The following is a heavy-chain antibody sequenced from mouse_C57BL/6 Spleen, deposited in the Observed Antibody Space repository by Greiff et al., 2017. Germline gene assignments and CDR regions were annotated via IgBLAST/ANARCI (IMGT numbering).Heavy chain of an antibody. Sequence: VQLQQSGPELVKPGASVKIPCKASGYTFTDYNMDWVKQSHGKSLEWIGDINPNNGGTIYNQKFKGKATLTVDKSSSTAYMELRILTSEDTAVYYCARSGYYGSSYAMDYWGQGTSVTVSS. CDR3: ARSGYYGSSYAMDY. CDR1: GYTFTDYN. CDR2: INPNNGGT. V-gene: IGHV1-18*01. D-gene: IGHD1-1*01. J-gene: IGHJ4*01.